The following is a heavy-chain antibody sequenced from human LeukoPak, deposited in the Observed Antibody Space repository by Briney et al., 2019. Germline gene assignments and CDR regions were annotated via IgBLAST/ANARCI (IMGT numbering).Heavy chain of an antibody. V-gene: IGHV4-30-2*01. D-gene: IGHD7-27*01. Sequence: SETLSLTCAVSGVSISSGGYSWSWIRQPPGKGLEWIGYIYHSGSTYYNPSLKSRVTISVDRSKNQFSLKLSSVTAADTAVYYCARVQYWGFLDYWGQGTLVTVSS. CDR1: GVSISSGGYS. CDR2: IYHSGST. CDR3: ARVQYWGFLDY. J-gene: IGHJ4*02.